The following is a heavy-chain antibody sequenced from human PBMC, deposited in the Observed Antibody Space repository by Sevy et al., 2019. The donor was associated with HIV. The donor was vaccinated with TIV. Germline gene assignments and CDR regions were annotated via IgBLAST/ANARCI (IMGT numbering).Heavy chain of an antibody. V-gene: IGHV1-24*01. CDR3: ATTKDYYETSGYPVDY. J-gene: IGHJ4*02. Sequence: ASVKVSCKVSGYTLTEFAMHWVRQAPGKGLEWMGTFDPEDDETMYAQKFQGRLTLTEDTSTDTAYMELSSLRSEDPAVYYCATTKDYYETSGYPVDYWGQGTLVTVSS. CDR1: GYTLTEFA. D-gene: IGHD3-22*01. CDR2: FDPEDDET.